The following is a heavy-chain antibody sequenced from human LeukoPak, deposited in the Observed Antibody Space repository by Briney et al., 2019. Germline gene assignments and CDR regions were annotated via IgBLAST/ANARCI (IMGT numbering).Heavy chain of an antibody. J-gene: IGHJ3*02. Sequence: ASVKVSCKASGYTFTSYDINWVRQAPGQGLEWMGWMNPNSGNTGYAQKFQGRVTMTRNTSISTAYMELSSLRSEDTAVYYCATGEFGDNAFDIWGQGTMVTVSS. D-gene: IGHD3-10*01. CDR1: GYTFTSYD. CDR2: MNPNSGNT. CDR3: ATGEFGDNAFDI. V-gene: IGHV1-8*01.